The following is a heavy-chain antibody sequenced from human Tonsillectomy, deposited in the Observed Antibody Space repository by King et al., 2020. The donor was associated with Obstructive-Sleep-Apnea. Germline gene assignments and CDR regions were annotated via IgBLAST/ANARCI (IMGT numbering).Heavy chain of an antibody. D-gene: IGHD6-13*01. J-gene: IGHJ6*02. Sequence: QLQESGPGLVKPSQTLSLTCTVSGGSISSGGYYWSWIRQHPGKGLEWIGYIYYSWSTYYNPSLKSRGTISVDTSKNQFSLKLSSVTAADTAVYYCARESAAGTYYYYGMDVWGQGTTVTVSS. CDR2: IYYSWST. V-gene: IGHV4-31*03. CDR3: ARESAAGTYYYYGMDV. CDR1: GGSISSGGYY.